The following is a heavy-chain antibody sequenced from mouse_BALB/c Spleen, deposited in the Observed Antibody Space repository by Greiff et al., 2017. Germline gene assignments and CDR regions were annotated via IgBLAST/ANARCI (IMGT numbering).Heavy chain of an antibody. CDR1: GYAFSSSW. CDR2: IYPGDGDT. D-gene: IGHD1-1*01. V-gene: IGHV1-82*01. J-gene: IGHJ4*01. Sequence: QVQLQQSGPELVKPGASVKISCKASGYAFSSSWMNWVKQRPGQGLEWIGRIYPGDGDTNYNGKFKGKATLTADKSSSTAYMQLSSLTSVDSAVYFCAKSYGSSYAMDYGGQGTSVTVSA. CDR3: AKSYGSSYAMDY.